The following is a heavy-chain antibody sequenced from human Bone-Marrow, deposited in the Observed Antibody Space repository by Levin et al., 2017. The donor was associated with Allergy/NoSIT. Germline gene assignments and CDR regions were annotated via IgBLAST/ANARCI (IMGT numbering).Heavy chain of an antibody. V-gene: IGHV3-74*01. CDR3: ARGPLTRYVLHDY. Sequence: GGSLRLSCAASGFTFSSYWMHWVRQAPGKGLVWVSRINGDGRSTNYADSVKGRFTISRDNAKNTQDLQMNSLRAEDTAVCYCARGPLTRYVLHDYWGHRTLDTVS. D-gene: IGHD3-10*02. J-gene: IGHJ4*01. CDR1: GFTFSSYW. CDR2: INGDGRST.